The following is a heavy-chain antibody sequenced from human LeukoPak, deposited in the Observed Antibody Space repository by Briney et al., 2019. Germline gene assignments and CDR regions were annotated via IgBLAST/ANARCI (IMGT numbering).Heavy chain of an antibody. J-gene: IGHJ4*02. CDR3: ASKFPYCSGGSCAL. D-gene: IGHD2-15*01. CDR1: GLTFSSHW. Sequence: PGGSLRLSCAASGLTFSSHWMSWVRQAPGQGLEWVANISPDGDRENYVDSVKGRFSISRDNAKNSLFLQMHSLRVEDTAVYYCASKFPYCSGGSCALGGPGTLDTVSS. CDR2: ISPDGDRE. V-gene: IGHV3-7*01.